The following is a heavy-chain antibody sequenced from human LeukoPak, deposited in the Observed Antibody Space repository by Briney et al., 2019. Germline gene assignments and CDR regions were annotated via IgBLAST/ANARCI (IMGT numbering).Heavy chain of an antibody. CDR1: GGSISSYY. V-gene: IGHV4-59*12. CDR2: IYDSGST. D-gene: IGHD4-17*01. J-gene: IGHJ4*02. Sequence: PSETLSLTCTVSGGSISSYYWSWIRQPPGKGLEWIGYIYDSGSTNYNPSLKSRVTISVDTSKNQFSLKLSSVTAADTAVYYCARGNGDYVLYYWGQGTLVTVSS. CDR3: ARGNGDYVLYY.